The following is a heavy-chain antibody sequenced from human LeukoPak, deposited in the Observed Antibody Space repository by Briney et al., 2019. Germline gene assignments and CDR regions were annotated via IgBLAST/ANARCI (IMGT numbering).Heavy chain of an antibody. V-gene: IGHV3-23*01. CDR3: AKDKTHYYFDY. J-gene: IGHJ4*02. CDR1: GFTFSSYA. CDR2: ISAGGGST. Sequence: GGSLRLSCAASGFTFSSYAMSWVRQAPGKGLEWISAISAGGGSTYYADSVKGRCTISRDNSKNTLYLQMNSLRAEDTAVYYCAKDKTHYYFDYWGQGTLVTVSS.